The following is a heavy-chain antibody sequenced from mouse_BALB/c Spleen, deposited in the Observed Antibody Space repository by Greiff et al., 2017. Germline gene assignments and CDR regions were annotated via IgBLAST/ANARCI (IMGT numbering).Heavy chain of an antibody. D-gene: IGHD2-2*01. CDR2: INPSNGGT. J-gene: IGHJ4*01. Sequence: VQLQQSGAELVKPGASVKLSCKASGYTFTSYYMYWVKQRPGQGLEWIGEINPSNGGTNFNEKFKSKATLTVDKSSSTAYMQLSSLTSEDSAVYYCTLLWLRRDYAMDYWGQGTSVTVSS. CDR1: GYTFTSYY. V-gene: IGHV1S81*02. CDR3: TLLWLRRDYAMDY.